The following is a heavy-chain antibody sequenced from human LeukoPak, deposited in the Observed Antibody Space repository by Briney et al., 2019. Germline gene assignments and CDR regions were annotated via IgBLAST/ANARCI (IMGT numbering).Heavy chain of an antibody. D-gene: IGHD5-24*01. CDR3: ARARSDEDGYNYYFDY. J-gene: IGHJ4*02. Sequence: ASVKVSCKASGYTFTIYYMHWVRQAPGQGLEWMGIINPSGGSTSYAQKFQGRVTMTRDTSTSTVYMELSSLRSEDTAVYYCARARSDEDGYNYYFDYWGQGTLVTVSS. V-gene: IGHV1-46*01. CDR2: INPSGGST. CDR1: GYTFTIYY.